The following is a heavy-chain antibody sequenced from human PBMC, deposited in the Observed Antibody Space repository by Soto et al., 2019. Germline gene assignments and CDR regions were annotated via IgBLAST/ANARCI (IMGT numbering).Heavy chain of an antibody. D-gene: IGHD3-22*01. CDR2: ISYTGSTI. CDR1: EFTFSNYE. V-gene: IGHV3-48*03. J-gene: IGHJ4*02. Sequence: GGSLRLSCGGSEFTFSNYEMNWVRQAPGKGLEWVSYISYTGSTIYYADSVRGRFTISRDNSKNSLYLQMNSLRAEDTAVYYCARGLRNYYDRSGLHYWGQGTLVTVSS. CDR3: ARGLRNYYDRSGLHY.